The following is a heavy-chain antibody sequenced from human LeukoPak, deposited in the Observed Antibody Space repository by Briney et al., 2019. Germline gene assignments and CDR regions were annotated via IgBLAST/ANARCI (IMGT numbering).Heavy chain of an antibody. D-gene: IGHD3-22*01. Sequence: PGGSLRLSCAASGFTFSSYGMHWVRQAPGKGLEWVSYISTSGSTMYYADSVKGRFTISRDNAKNSLYLQMNSLRVEDTAVYHCARDSGYHYDRFDTWGQGTLVIVSS. CDR1: GFTFSSYG. J-gene: IGHJ5*02. CDR3: ARDSGYHYDRFDT. V-gene: IGHV3-48*01. CDR2: ISTSGSTM.